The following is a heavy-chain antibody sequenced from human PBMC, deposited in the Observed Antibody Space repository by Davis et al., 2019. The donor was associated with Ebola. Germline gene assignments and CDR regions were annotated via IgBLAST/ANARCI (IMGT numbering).Heavy chain of an antibody. V-gene: IGHV1-2*06. CDR1: GYTFTVYY. CDR3: ARAQFPTTSDH. Sequence: ASVKVSCKASGYTFTVYYMHWVRQAPGQGIEWMGRIKPNRGGTNYAPTVQGRVTMTTDTSTSTAYMEVGSLRSDDTAVYYCARAQFPTTSDHWGQGTLVTVSS. CDR2: IKPNRGGT. D-gene: IGHD1-1*01. J-gene: IGHJ4*02.